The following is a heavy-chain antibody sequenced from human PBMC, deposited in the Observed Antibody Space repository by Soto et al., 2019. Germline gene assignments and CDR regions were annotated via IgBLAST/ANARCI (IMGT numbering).Heavy chain of an antibody. V-gene: IGHV3-30*03. CDR1: GFTFDNYG. Sequence: QVQLVESGGGVVQPGRSLRLSCAASGFTFDNYGLHWVRQAPGKGLEWVAVISYDGSKKFYADSVTGRFTISRDNSKNTLYLQMNTLRVEDTAVYYCARAPGYTGYANRGRFDPWGQGTLVTVSS. D-gene: IGHD5-12*01. CDR2: ISYDGSKK. CDR3: ARAPGYTGYANRGRFDP. J-gene: IGHJ5*02.